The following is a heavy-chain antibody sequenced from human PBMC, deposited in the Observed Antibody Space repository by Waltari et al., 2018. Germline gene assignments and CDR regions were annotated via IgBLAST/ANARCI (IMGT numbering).Heavy chain of an antibody. CDR2: IIPILGIA. Sequence: QVQLVQSGAEVKTPGSSVKVSSKASGSTFSSYTISWVRQAPGHGLEWMGRIIPILGIANYAQKFQGRVTITADKSTSTAYMELSSLRSEDTAVYYCARGGKDIVVVPAARPADVWGQGTTVTVSS. V-gene: IGHV1-69*02. J-gene: IGHJ6*02. CDR3: ARGGKDIVVVPAARPADV. D-gene: IGHD2-2*01. CDR1: GSTFSSYT.